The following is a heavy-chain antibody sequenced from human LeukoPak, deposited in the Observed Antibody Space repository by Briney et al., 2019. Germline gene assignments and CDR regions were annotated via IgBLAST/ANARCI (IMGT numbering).Heavy chain of an antibody. CDR2: ISSSSSYI. J-gene: IGHJ4*02. CDR3: ARGLTLRASFDY. V-gene: IGHV3-11*06. Sequence: GGSLRLSCAASGFTFSDYYMSWIRQAPGKGLEWASSISSSSSYIYYADSVKGRFTVSRDNAKNSLYLQMNSLRAEDTAVYYCARGLTLRASFDYWGQGTLVTVAS. D-gene: IGHD3-10*01. CDR1: GFTFSDYY.